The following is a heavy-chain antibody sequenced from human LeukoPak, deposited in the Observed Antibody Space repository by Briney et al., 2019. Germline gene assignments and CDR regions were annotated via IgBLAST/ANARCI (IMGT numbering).Heavy chain of an antibody. J-gene: IGHJ6*03. V-gene: IGHV4-59*01. CDR2: IYYSGST. Sequence: SETLSLTCTVSGGSISSYYWSWIRQPPGKGLEWIGYIYYSGSTNYNPSLKSRVTISVDTSKNQFSLKLSSVTAADTAVYYCARVGIVGATLPYYYYYYMDVWGKGTTVTVSS. D-gene: IGHD1-26*01. CDR3: ARVGIVGATLPYYYYYYMDV. CDR1: GGSISSYY.